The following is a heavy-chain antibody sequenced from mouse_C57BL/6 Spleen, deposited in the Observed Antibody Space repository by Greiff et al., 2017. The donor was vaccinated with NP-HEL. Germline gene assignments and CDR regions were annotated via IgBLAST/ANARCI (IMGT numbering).Heavy chain of an antibody. CDR1: GYAFSSSW. CDR2: IYPGDGDT. J-gene: IGHJ3*01. CDR3: AREVHYGSSYGFAY. Sequence: VQLQQSGPELVKPGASVKISCKASGYAFSSSWMNWVKQRPGKGLEWIGRIYPGDGDTNYNGKFKGKATLTADKSSSTAYMQLSSLTSEDSAVYFCAREVHYGSSYGFAYWGQGTLVTVSA. D-gene: IGHD1-1*01. V-gene: IGHV1-82*01.